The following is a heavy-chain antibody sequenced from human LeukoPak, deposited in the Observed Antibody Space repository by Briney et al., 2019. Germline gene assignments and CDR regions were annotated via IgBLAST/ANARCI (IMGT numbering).Heavy chain of an antibody. CDR1: GFTFSSYW. CDR3: AKDWFAVVAFDY. D-gene: IGHD2-21*01. J-gene: IGHJ4*02. Sequence: GGSLRLSCAASGFTFSSYWMSRVRQAPGKGLEWVANIKQDGSEKYYVDSVKGRFTISRDNAKNSLYLQMNSLRAEDTAVYYCAKDWFAVVAFDYWGQGTLVTVSS. V-gene: IGHV3-7*01. CDR2: IKQDGSEK.